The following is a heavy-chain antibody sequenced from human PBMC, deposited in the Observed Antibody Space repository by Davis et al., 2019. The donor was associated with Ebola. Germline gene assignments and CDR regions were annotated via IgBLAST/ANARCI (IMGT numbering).Heavy chain of an antibody. CDR3: ARPRLTGASFDY. D-gene: IGHD1-20*01. CDR2: IKKEGSDK. J-gene: IGHJ4*02. V-gene: IGHV3-7*01. Sequence: SCKVSGYTLSELSIHWVRQAPGKGLEWVAPIKKEGSDKYYVGSVKGRFTISRDNAKNSLYLQMESLRVEDTAVYYCARPRLTGASFDYWGQGTLVTVSS. CDR1: GYTLSELS.